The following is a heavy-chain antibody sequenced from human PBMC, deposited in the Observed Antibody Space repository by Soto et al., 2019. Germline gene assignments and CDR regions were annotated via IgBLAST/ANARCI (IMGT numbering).Heavy chain of an antibody. J-gene: IGHJ4*02. CDR1: GFTFSSYE. CDR2: ISSSGSTI. V-gene: IGHV3-48*03. CDR3: ARFYYDSSGYKPLDY. D-gene: IGHD3-22*01. Sequence: EVQLVESGGGLVQPGGSLRLSCAASGFTFSSYEMNWVRQAPGKGLEWVSYISSSGSTIYYADSVKGRFTISRDNAKNSLYLQMNSLRAEDTAVYYCARFYYDSSGYKPLDYWGQGTLVTVSS.